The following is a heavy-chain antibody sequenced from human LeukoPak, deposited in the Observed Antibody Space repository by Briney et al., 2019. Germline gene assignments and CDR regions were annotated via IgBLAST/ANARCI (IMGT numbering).Heavy chain of an antibody. CDR2: ISGSGGST. CDR3: ARNVGYYDSSGYYAKDY. D-gene: IGHD3-22*01. J-gene: IGHJ4*02. Sequence: GGTLRLSCAASGFTFSSYGMSWVRQAPGKGLEWVSAISGSGGSTYYADSVKGRFTISRDNSKNTLYLQMNSLRAEDTAVYYCARNVGYYDSSGYYAKDYWGQGTLVTVSS. CDR1: GFTFSSYG. V-gene: IGHV3-23*01.